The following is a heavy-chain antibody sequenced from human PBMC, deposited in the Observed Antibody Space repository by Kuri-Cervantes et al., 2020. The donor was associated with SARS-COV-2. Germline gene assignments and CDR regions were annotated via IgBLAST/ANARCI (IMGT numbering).Heavy chain of an antibody. V-gene: IGHV3-21*01. CDR2: ITRSSVYI. CDR3: ARDLRLGKSLDY. Sequence: LSLTCVASGFTFSAYTLNWVRQAPGKGLEWVSSITRSSVYISYADSLKGRFTISRDNAKNSLYLQMSSLRAEDTAVYYCARDLRLGKSLDYWGQGTLVTVSS. J-gene: IGHJ4*02. CDR1: GFTFSAYT. D-gene: IGHD7-27*01.